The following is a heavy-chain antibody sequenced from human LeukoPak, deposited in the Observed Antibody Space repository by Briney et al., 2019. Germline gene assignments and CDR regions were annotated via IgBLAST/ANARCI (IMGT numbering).Heavy chain of an antibody. CDR1: GFTFSSYA. CDR3: AKGNDYGDNEGWFDP. V-gene: IGHV3-23*01. J-gene: IGHJ5*02. D-gene: IGHD4-17*01. Sequence: PGGSLRLSCAASGFTFSSYAMSWVRQAPGKGLEWVSGIRGSGTTTYYADSVKGRFTITRDNSKNTLYLQMNSLRAEDTAVYYCAKGNDYGDNEGWFDPWGQGTLVTVSS. CDR2: IRGSGTTT.